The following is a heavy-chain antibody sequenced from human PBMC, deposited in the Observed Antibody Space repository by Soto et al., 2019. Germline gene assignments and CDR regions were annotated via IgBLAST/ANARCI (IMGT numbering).Heavy chain of an antibody. CDR3: ARIGGSGGSRHIDY. Sequence: HSGTLSLTGAECICSLSSGRCFCDWISQPPGKGLERIGSIYYGGSTYYNPSLKSRVTISVDTSKNQFSLKLSSVTAEDTAMYYCARIGGSGGSRHIDYWGQGTLVTVSS. CDR2: IYYGGST. J-gene: IGHJ4*02. CDR1: ICSLSSGRCF. D-gene: IGHD2-15*01. V-gene: IGHV4-39*01.